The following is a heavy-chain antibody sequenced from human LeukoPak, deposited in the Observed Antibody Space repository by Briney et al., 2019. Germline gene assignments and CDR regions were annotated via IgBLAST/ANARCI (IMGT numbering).Heavy chain of an antibody. CDR1: GGSISGYY. V-gene: IGHV4-59*01. J-gene: IGHJ5*02. Sequence: TSETLSLTCTVSGGSISGYYWSWIRQPPGKGLEWIGYFYYSGSSNYNPSLKSRVTISVDTSKNQFSLKLSSVTAADTAVYYCARDQGAGGNWFDPWGQGTLVTVSS. D-gene: IGHD3-10*01. CDR3: ARDQGAGGNWFDP. CDR2: FYYSGSS.